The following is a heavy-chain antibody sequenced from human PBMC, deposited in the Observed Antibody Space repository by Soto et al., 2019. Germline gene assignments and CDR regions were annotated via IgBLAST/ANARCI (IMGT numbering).Heavy chain of an antibody. CDR2: IIPLFGTT. CDR1: GDTFKNCV. D-gene: IGHD3-10*01. CDR3: AAELGFGKLSVX. V-gene: IGHV1-69*01. Sequence: QVQVVQSGVEVRRPGSSVKVSCKASGDTFKNCVISWVRQAPGQGLEWMGGIIPLFGTTDFAQRFQGRLAITTDESTTTAYMELSRLRSEDTATYYCAAELGFGKLSVXWXXGXTXXVSS. J-gene: IGHJ6*04.